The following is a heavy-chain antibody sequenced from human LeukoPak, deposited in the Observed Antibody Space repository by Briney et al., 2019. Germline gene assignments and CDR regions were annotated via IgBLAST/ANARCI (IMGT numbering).Heavy chain of an antibody. V-gene: IGHV3-21*01. CDR2: MSSGGTYI. CDR1: GFTFSNHA. CDR3: ARDRPTGASRVFVVQ. D-gene: IGHD2-15*01. Sequence: GGSLRLSCTASGFTFSNHAITWVRQAPGKGLEWVSSMSSGGTYIYYADSVRGRFTISRDNAKNSLYLVMNSLRADDTATYYCARDRPTGASRVFVVQWGQGTLVTVSS. J-gene: IGHJ4*02.